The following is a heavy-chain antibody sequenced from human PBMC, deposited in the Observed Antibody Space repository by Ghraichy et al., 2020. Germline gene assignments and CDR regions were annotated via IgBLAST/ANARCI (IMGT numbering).Heavy chain of an antibody. V-gene: IGHV3-7*03. CDR2: IKQDGSEK. Sequence: GGSLRLSCAASGFTFSSYWRSWVRQAPGKGLEWVANIKQDGSEKYYVDSVKGRFTISRDNAKHSLYLQMNSLRAEDTAVYYCASGVNVWGQGTLVTVSS. J-gene: IGHJ4*02. CDR1: GFTFSSYW. CDR3: ASGVNV.